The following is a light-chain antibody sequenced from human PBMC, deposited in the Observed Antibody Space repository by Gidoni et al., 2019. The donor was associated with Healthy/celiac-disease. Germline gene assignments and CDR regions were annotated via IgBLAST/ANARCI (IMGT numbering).Light chain of an antibody. Sequence: DIQMTPSPSSLSASVGDRVTITCRASQSISSYLNWYQQKPGKAPKLLIYAASSLQSGVPSRFSGSGSGTDFTLTISSLQPEDFATYYCQQSYSTLFTFGPGTKVEIK. CDR1: QSISSY. J-gene: IGKJ3*01. V-gene: IGKV1-39*01. CDR2: AAS. CDR3: QQSYSTLFT.